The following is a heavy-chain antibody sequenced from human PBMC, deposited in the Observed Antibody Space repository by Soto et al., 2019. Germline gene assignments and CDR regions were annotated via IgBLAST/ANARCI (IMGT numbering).Heavy chain of an antibody. Sequence: SGPTLVNPTQTLTLTCTFSGFSLSTSGVAVGWIRQPPGKALEWLALIYGNDDKRYSPSLKSRLTITKDTSKNQVVLTMTDVDPVDTATYYCVHRQSGTYLHWGQGALVTVSS. CDR3: VHRQSGTYLH. D-gene: IGHD1-26*01. V-gene: IGHV2-5*01. CDR1: GFSLSTSGVA. CDR2: IYGNDDK. J-gene: IGHJ4*02.